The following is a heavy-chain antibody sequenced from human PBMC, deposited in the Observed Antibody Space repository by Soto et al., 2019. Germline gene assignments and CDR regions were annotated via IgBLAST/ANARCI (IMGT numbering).Heavy chain of an antibody. CDR3: AKVSLGRHRKVPPGFDP. V-gene: IGHV3-30*18. J-gene: IGHJ5*02. CDR2: ISYDGSNK. CDR1: GFTFSSYG. Sequence: PGGSLRLSCAASGFTFSSYGMHWVRQAPGKGLEWVAVISYDGSNKYYADSVKGRFTISRDNSKNTLYLQMNSLRAEDTAVYYCAKVSLGRHRKVPPGFDPWGEGTLVTVSS.